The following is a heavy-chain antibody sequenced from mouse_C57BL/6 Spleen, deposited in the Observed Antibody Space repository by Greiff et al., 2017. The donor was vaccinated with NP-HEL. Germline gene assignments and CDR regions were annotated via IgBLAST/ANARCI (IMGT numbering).Heavy chain of an antibody. V-gene: IGHV1-64*01. CDR3: ARYWVTGGYFDY. CDR2: IHPNSGST. Sequence: QVQLQQPGAELVKPGASVKLSCKASGYTFTSYWMHWVKQRPGQGLEWIGMIHPNSGSTNYNEKFKSKATLTVDKSSSTAYMQLSSLTSEDSAVYYCARYWVTGGYFDYWGQGTTLTVSS. CDR1: GYTFTSYW. D-gene: IGHD2-2*01. J-gene: IGHJ2*01.